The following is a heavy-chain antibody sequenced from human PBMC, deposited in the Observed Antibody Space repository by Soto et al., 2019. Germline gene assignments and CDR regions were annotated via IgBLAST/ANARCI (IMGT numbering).Heavy chain of an antibody. CDR2: IYWDDDK. CDR1: GFSLSTSGVA. J-gene: IGHJ5*02. Sequence: QITLKESGPTLVKPTQTLTLTCTFSGFSLSTSGVAVGWIRQPPGKALEWLALIYWDDDKRYSPSLKSRLTITKDTSKHQVVLKMTNMDPVDTATYYCAHRLSSGSNRGGWFDPWGQGTLVTVSS. CDR3: AHRLSSGSNRGGWFDP. D-gene: IGHD1-26*01. V-gene: IGHV2-5*02.